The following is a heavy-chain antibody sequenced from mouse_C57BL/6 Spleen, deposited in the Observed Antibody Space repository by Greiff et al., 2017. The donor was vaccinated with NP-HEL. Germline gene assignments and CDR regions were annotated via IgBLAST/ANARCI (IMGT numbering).Heavy chain of an antibody. CDR1: GYAFSSSW. CDR3: ARVITTVVRYAMDY. D-gene: IGHD1-1*01. CDR2: IYPGDGDT. J-gene: IGHJ4*01. V-gene: IGHV1-82*01. Sequence: VQLQQSGPELVKPGASVKISCKASGYAFSSSWMNWVKQRPGKGLEWIGRIYPGDGDTNYNGKFKGKATLTADKSSSTAYMQLSSLTSEDSAVYFCARVITTVVRYAMDYWGQGTSVTVSS.